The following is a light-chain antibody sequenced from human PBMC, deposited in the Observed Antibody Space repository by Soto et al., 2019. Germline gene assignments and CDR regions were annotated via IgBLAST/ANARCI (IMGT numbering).Light chain of an antibody. J-gene: IGLJ1*01. CDR1: SNDVGGYNF. Sequence: QSVLSQPPSASGSPGLSVTISCTGTSNDVGGYNFVSWYQQHPGKAPKLMIFEVSKRPSGVPDRFSGSKSGSTASLTVSGLQAEDEADYYCSSYAGNNIYYVFGTGTKVTVL. V-gene: IGLV2-8*01. CDR2: EVS. CDR3: SSYAGNNIYYV.